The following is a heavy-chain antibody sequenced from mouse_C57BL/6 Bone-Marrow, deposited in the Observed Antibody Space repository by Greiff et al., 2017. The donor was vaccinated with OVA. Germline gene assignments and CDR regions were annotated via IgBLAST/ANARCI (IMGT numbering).Heavy chain of an antibody. Sequence: QVQLQQPGAELVKPGASVKWSCKASGYTFTSYWMHWVKQRPGQGLEWLGMIHPNSGSTNYNEKFKSKATLTVDKSSSTAYMQLSSLTSEDSAVYYCARFRARGSSYWGQGTTLTVSS. CDR1: GYTFTSYW. D-gene: IGHD1-1*01. V-gene: IGHV1-64*01. J-gene: IGHJ2*01. CDR2: IHPNSGST. CDR3: ARFRARGSSY.